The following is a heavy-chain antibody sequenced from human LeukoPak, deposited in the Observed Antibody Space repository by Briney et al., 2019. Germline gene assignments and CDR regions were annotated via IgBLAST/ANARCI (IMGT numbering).Heavy chain of an antibody. Sequence: AASVKVSCKASGGTFSNYAISWVRQAPGQGLEWMGRIIPILEIANYAQKFQGRVTITADKSTSTAYMELSSLRSEDTAVYYCAREEGQWELLRNWFDPWGQGTLVTVSS. CDR1: GGTFSNYA. V-gene: IGHV1-69*04. CDR3: AREEGQWELLRNWFDP. D-gene: IGHD1-26*01. J-gene: IGHJ5*02. CDR2: IIPILEIA.